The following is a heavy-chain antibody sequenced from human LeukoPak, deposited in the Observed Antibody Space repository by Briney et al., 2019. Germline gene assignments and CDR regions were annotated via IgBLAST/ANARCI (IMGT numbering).Heavy chain of an antibody. D-gene: IGHD1-14*01. CDR1: GYTFTGYY. V-gene: IGHV1-2*02. CDR2: INPNSGGT. CDR3: ASTCSRTYRDAFDI. J-gene: IGHJ3*02. Sequence: GASVKVSCKASGYTFTGYYMHWVRQAPGQGLEWMGWINPNSGGTNYAQKFQGRVTMTRDTSISTAYMELSRLRSDDTAVYYCASTCSRTYRDAFDIWGQGTMVTVSS.